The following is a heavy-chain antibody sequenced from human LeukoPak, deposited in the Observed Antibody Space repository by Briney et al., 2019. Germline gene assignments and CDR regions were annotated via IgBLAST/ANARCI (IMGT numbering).Heavy chain of an antibody. D-gene: IGHD2-2*01. CDR3: AKELRDIVVVPTWDV. Sequence: GGSLRLSCAASGFTFSSYGMHWVRQAPGKGLEWVAVIWYDGSNKYYADSVKGRFTISRDNSKNTLYLQMNSLRAEDTAVYYCAKELRDIVVVPTWDVWGKGTTVTVSS. CDR1: GFTFSSYG. CDR2: IWYDGSNK. J-gene: IGHJ6*04. V-gene: IGHV3-33*06.